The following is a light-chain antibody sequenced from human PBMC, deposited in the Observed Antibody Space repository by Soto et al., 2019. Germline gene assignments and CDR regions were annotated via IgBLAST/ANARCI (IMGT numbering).Light chain of an antibody. CDR2: GAS. CDR3: QQYQSLT. CDR1: QSVSSTY. V-gene: IGKV3-20*01. Sequence: EIVLTQSPGTLSLSPGERAILSCRASQSVSSTYLAWYQQKPGQAPRLLIYGASNRATGIPDRFSGSGSGTDFTLTITRLEPEDFAVYYCQQYQSLTFGGGDQGGY. J-gene: IGKJ4*01.